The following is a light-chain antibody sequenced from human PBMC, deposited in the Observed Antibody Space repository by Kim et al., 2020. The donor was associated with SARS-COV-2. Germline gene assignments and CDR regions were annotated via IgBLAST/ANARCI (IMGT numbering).Light chain of an antibody. Sequence: EPVGEKVTITCRASQDISSNVAWYQQKPGKVPKLLIYGASALHSGVPSRFSGSGSGTDFTLTISTMQPADVATYYCQKYNGAPWTFGQGTKVDIK. V-gene: IGKV1-27*01. CDR2: GAS. J-gene: IGKJ1*01. CDR1: QDISSN. CDR3: QKYNGAPWT.